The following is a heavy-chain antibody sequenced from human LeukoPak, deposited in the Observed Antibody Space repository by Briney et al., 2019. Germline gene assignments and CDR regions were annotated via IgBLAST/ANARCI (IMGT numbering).Heavy chain of an antibody. CDR1: GFTLSSYA. J-gene: IGHJ4*02. V-gene: IGHV3-23*01. Sequence: GSLRLSCAASGFTLSSYAMSWVRQAPGKGLEWVSAISGSGGSTYYADSVKGRFTISRDNSKNTLYLQMNSLRAEDTAVYYCASVVGATTFDYWGQGTLVTVSS. CDR3: ASVVGATTFDY. CDR2: ISGSGGST. D-gene: IGHD1-26*01.